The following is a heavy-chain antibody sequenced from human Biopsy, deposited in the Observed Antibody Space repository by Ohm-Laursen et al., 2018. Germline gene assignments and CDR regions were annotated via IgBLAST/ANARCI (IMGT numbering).Heavy chain of an antibody. CDR1: GATFSDYY. V-gene: IGHV4-34*08. CDR2: INQSGET. CDR3: GNEVYGRDY. Sequence: GTLSLTWTVYGATFSDYYWSWIRQPPGKGLEWIGQINQSGETKYNPSLQSRVTISAEVPKNQFSLKLRSLTAADTAIYYCGNEVYGRDYWGQGARVTVSS. J-gene: IGHJ4*02. D-gene: IGHD4-17*01.